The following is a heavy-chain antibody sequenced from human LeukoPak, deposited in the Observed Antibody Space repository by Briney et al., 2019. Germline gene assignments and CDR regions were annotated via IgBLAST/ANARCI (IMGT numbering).Heavy chain of an antibody. V-gene: IGHV4-34*01. D-gene: IGHD3-10*01. CDR2: INHSGST. CDR1: GGSFSGYY. Sequence: SETLSLTCAVYGGSFSGYYWGWIRQPPGKGLEWIGEINHSGSTNYNPSLKSRVTISVDTSKNQFSLKLSPVTAADTAVYYCARGFNYGSAAAKYWGQGTLVTVSS. CDR3: ARGFNYGSAAAKY. J-gene: IGHJ4*02.